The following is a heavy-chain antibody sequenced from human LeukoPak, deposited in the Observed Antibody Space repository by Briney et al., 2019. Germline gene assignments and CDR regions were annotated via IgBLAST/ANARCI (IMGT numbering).Heavy chain of an antibody. V-gene: IGHV3-23*01. CDR2: ISGSGGST. J-gene: IGHJ6*02. CDR1: GFTFSSYA. D-gene: IGHD6-19*01. CDR3: AKSPPVSSGWYSNYYYGMDV. Sequence: GGSLRLSCAASGFTFSSYAMSWVRQAPGKGLEWVSAISGSGGSTYYADSVKGRFTISRDNPKNTLYLQMNSLRAEDTAVYYCAKSPPVSSGWYSNYYYGMDVWGQGTTVTVSS.